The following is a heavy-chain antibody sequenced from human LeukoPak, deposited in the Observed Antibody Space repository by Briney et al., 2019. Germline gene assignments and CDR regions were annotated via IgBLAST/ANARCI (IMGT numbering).Heavy chain of an antibody. CDR2: MNPNSGNT. V-gene: IGHV1-8*03. CDR3: ARFGLIIWNDGGNAFDI. J-gene: IGHJ3*02. D-gene: IGHD1-1*01. Sequence: GASVKVSCKASGYTFTSYDINWVRQATEQGLEWMGWMNPNSGNTGYAQKFQGRVTITRNTSISTAYMELSSLRSEDTAVYYCARFGLIIWNDGGNAFDIWGQGTMVTVSS. CDR1: GYTFTSYD.